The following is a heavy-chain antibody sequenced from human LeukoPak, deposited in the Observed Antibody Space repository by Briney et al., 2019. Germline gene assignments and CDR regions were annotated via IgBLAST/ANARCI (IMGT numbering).Heavy chain of an antibody. J-gene: IGHJ4*02. CDR2: ISSSSSYI. D-gene: IGHD1-26*01. V-gene: IGHV3-21*01. CDR1: GFTFSSYS. Sequence: GGSLRLSCAASGFTFSSYSMNWVRQAPGKGLEWVSSISSSSSYIYYADSVKGRFTISRDNAKNSLYLQMNSLRAEDTAVYYCSGGIVGAKGYFDYWGQGTLVTVSS. CDR3: SGGIVGAKGYFDY.